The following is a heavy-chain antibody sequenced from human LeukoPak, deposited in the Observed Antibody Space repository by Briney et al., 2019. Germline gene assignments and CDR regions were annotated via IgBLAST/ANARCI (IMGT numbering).Heavy chain of an antibody. D-gene: IGHD5-24*01. J-gene: IGHJ4*02. CDR1: GGSFSGYY. CDR3: ARDGWPYYFDY. Sequence: SETLSLTCAVYGGSFSGYYWSWIRQPPGKGLEWIGEINHSGSTNYNPSLKSRATISVDTSKNQFSLKLSSVTAADTAVYYCARDGWPYYFDYWGQGTLVTVSS. CDR2: INHSGST. V-gene: IGHV4-34*01.